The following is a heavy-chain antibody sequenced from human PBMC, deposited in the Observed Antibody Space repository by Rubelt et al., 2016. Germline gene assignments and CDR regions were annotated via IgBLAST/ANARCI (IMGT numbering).Heavy chain of an antibody. CDR3: ARDARYCSGGNCYPTAFDI. V-gene: IGHV4-39*07. D-gene: IGHD2-15*01. CDR2: IYYSGST. CDR1: GGSISSSSYY. J-gene: IGHJ3*02. Sequence: QLQLQESGPGLVKPSETLSLTCTVSGGSISSSSYYWGWIRQPPGKGLEWIGSIYYSGSTCYNPSLKSRVTISVDTSKNQFSLKLSSVTAADTAVYYCARDARYCSGGNCYPTAFDIWGQGTMVTVSS.